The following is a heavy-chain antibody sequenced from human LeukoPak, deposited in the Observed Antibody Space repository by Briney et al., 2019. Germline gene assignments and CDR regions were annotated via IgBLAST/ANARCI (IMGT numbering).Heavy chain of an antibody. D-gene: IGHD4-23*01. CDR3: ARRGTVVTSEEYYFDY. Sequence: SETLSLTCTVSGGSISSSSYYWGWIRQPPGKGLEWIGEINHSGSTNYNPSLKSRVTISVDTSKNQFSLKLSSVTAADTAVYYCARRGTVVTSEEYYFDYWGQGTLVTVSS. V-gene: IGHV4-39*07. J-gene: IGHJ4*02. CDR2: INHSGST. CDR1: GGSISSSSYY.